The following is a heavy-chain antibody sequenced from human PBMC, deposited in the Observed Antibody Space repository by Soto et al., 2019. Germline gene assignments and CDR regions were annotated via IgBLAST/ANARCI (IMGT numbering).Heavy chain of an antibody. J-gene: IGHJ4*02. D-gene: IGHD1-26*01. CDR2: TDSDGTFT. CDR3: VRDDFGLGLDY. CDR1: WFKCVAFG. Sequence: SLRLSCVALWFKCVAFGGPWIRQTQGEGLVWVSHTDSDGTFTTYADSVKGRFTISRDNAKSTLYLQMNSLRAEDTGVYYCVRDDFGLGLDYWGLGTLVTVSS. V-gene: IGHV3-74*01.